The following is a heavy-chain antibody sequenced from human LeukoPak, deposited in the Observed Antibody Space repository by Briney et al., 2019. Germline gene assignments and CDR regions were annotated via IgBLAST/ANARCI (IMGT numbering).Heavy chain of an antibody. J-gene: IGHJ3*02. CDR3: ARDGHTDAFDI. V-gene: IGHV4-30-4*08. CDR1: GGSISSGDYY. CDR2: IYYSGST. Sequence: PSETLSLTCTVSGGSISSGDYYWSWIRQPPGKGLEWIGYIYYSGSTYYNPSLKSRVTISVDTSKNQFSLNLSSVTAADTAVYYCARDGHTDAFDIWGQGTMVTVSS.